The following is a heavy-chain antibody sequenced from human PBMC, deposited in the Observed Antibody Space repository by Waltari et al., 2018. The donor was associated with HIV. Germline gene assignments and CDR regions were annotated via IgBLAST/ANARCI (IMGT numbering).Heavy chain of an antibody. CDR2: ISAYNGNT. J-gene: IGHJ3*02. CDR1: GSTFTSYG. D-gene: IGHD3-10*01. CDR3: ARDPITESRDAFDI. Sequence: QVQLVQSGAEVKNPGASVKVSCKAAGSTFTSYGISWARQAPGQGLEWMGWISAYNGNTNYAQKRQGRVTMTTDTSTSTAYMELRSLRSDDTAVYYCARDPITESRDAFDIWGQGTMVTVSS. V-gene: IGHV1-18*01.